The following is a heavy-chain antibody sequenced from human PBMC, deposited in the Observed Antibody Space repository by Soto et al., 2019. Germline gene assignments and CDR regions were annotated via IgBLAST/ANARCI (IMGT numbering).Heavy chain of an antibody. Sequence: RASVKVSCKASGYTFTSYDINWVRQATGQGLEWMGWMNPNSGNTGYAQKFQGRVTMTRNTSISTAYMELSSLRSEDTAVYYCARGGTYYYGSGSYYNPLDYWGQGTLVTVSS. D-gene: IGHD3-10*01. CDR2: MNPNSGNT. V-gene: IGHV1-8*01. CDR3: ARGGTYYYGSGSYYNPLDY. J-gene: IGHJ4*02. CDR1: GYTFTSYD.